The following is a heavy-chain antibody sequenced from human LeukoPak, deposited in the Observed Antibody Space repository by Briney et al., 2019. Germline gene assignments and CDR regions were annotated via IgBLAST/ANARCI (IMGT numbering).Heavy chain of an antibody. Sequence: SETLSLTCTVSGGSIFSNYWTWVRQPPGRGPELIGYIYYSGTTNYNPSLKSRVTISVDTSKNQFSLKLSSVTAADTAVYYCAAVHKYSSSYGDFQHWGQGTLVTVSS. CDR2: IYYSGTT. D-gene: IGHD6-6*01. V-gene: IGHV4-59*01. CDR1: GGSIFSNY. CDR3: AAVHKYSSSYGDFQH. J-gene: IGHJ1*01.